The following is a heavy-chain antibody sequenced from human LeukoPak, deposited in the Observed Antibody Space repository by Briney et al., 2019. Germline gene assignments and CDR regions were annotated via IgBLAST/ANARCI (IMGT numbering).Heavy chain of an antibody. D-gene: IGHD6-13*01. Sequence: ASVKVSCKASGYTFTSYGISWVRQAPGQGLEWMGWISAYNGNTNYAQKLQGRVTITTDTFTSTAYMALRSLTSDDTAVYYCARQWDSSSWYSWLDPWGQGTLVTVSS. CDR2: ISAYNGNT. CDR1: GYTFTSYG. V-gene: IGHV1-18*01. CDR3: ARQWDSSSWYSWLDP. J-gene: IGHJ5*02.